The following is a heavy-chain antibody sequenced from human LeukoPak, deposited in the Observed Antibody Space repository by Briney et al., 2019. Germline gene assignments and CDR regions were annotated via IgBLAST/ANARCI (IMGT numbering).Heavy chain of an antibody. CDR2: IYYSGRT. CDR3: ARVKRWLQFGATCFDY. Sequence: SETLSLTCTVSGGSISSRSYYWGWIRQPPGTGLGWHGNIYYSGRTYNNPSLKSRVTISVDTSKNDFSLKLSSVTAADTAVYYCARVKRWLQFGATCFDYWGQGTLVTVSS. D-gene: IGHD5-24*01. CDR1: GGSISSRSYY. V-gene: IGHV4-39*07. J-gene: IGHJ4*02.